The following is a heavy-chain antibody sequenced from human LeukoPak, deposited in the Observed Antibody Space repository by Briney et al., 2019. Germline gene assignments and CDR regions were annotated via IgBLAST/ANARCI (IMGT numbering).Heavy chain of an antibody. CDR1: GYSISSGYY. CDR2: IYHSGST. D-gene: IGHD4-23*01. Sequence: PSETLSLTCTVSGYSISSGYYWGWIRQPPGKGLEWIGSIYHSGSTYYNPSLKSRVIISVDTSKNQFSLKLSSVTAADTAVYYCAGTSNAVTPFDYWGQGTLVTVSS. J-gene: IGHJ4*02. CDR3: AGTSNAVTPFDY. V-gene: IGHV4-38-2*02.